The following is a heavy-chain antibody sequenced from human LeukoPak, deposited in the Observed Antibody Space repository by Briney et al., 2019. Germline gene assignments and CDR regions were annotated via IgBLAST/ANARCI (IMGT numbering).Heavy chain of an antibody. D-gene: IGHD1-1*01. CDR1: GFTVSSNY. CDR3: ARDRVNWNDVGGLFDY. Sequence: GGSLRLSCAASGFTVSSNYMSWVRQAPGKGLEWVSLIYNGGSTSYADSVKGRFTFSRDNSKNTLYLQMNSLRAEDTAVYYCARDRVNWNDVGGLFDYWGQGTLVTVSS. CDR2: IYNGGST. J-gene: IGHJ4*02. V-gene: IGHV3-53*01.